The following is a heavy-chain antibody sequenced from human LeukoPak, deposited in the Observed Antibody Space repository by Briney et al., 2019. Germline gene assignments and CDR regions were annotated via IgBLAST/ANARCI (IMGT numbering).Heavy chain of an antibody. J-gene: IGHJ4*02. CDR3: AREIAAAGTGSNYFDY. CDR2: IIPIFGTA. CDR1: GGTFSSYA. V-gene: IGHV1-69*13. D-gene: IGHD6-13*01. Sequence: SVSVSCKASGGTFSSYAISWVRQAPGQGLEWMGGIIPIFGTANYAQKFQGRVTITADESTSTAYMELSSLRSEDTAVYYCAREIAAAGTGSNYFDYWGQGTLVTVSS.